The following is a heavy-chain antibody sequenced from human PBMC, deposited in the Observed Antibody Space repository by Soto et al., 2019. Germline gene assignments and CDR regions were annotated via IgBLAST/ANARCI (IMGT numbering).Heavy chain of an antibody. J-gene: IGHJ4*02. D-gene: IGHD5-18*01. CDR3: ARQVEDGYSFGYHY. V-gene: IGHV5-51*01. Sequence: WIRQPPGKGLEWMGIIYPGDSDTRYSPSFQGQVTISADNSISTAYLQWSSLKASDTAIYYCARQVEDGYSFGYHYWGQGTPVTVSS. CDR2: IYPGDSDT.